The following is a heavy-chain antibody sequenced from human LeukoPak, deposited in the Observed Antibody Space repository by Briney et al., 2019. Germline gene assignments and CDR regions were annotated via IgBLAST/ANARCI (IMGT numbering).Heavy chain of an antibody. V-gene: IGHV4-38-2*02. CDR1: GYSISSGYY. CDR3: ARDAGHQLSRRNYYAMDV. Sequence: SETLSLTCTVSGYSISSGYYWGWIRQPPGKGLEWIGSIYHSGSTYYNPSLKSRVTISVDTSKIQFSLNLSSVTAADTAVYYCARDAGHQLSRRNYYAMDVWGQGTTVTVSS. D-gene: IGHD1-1*01. CDR2: IYHSGST. J-gene: IGHJ6*02.